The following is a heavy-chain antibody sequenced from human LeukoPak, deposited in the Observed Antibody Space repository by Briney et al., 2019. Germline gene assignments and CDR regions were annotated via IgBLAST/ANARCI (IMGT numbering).Heavy chain of an antibody. CDR2: FDPEDGET. Sequence: GASVKVSCKVSGYTLTELSMHWVRQAPGKGLEWMGSFDPEDGETIYAQKFQGRVTMTEDTSTDTAYMELTSLRSEDTAVYYCARDFPRTDAFDLWGQGTMVTVSS. V-gene: IGHV1-24*01. CDR1: GYTLTELS. CDR3: ARDFPRTDAFDL. J-gene: IGHJ3*01.